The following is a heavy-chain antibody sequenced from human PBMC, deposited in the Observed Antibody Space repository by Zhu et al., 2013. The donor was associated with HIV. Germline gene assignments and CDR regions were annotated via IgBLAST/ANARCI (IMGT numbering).Heavy chain of an antibody. D-gene: IGHD5-12*01. CDR1: GGSISSSNHY. V-gene: IGHV4-39*07. CDR2: CITVGAP. CDR3: VRERASSTSGYYPS. Sequence: QLQLQESGPGLVKPSETLSLTCTVSGGSISSSNHYWGWVRQPPGRGRSILRRCITVGAPTTTRPSKVRVTISVDTSKNQLSLRLTSVTAADTAVYYCVRERASSTSGYYPSWGQGTLVTVSS. J-gene: IGHJ1*01.